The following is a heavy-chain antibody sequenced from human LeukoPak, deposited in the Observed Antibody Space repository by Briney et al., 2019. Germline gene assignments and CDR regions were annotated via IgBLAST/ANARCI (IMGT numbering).Heavy chain of an antibody. V-gene: IGHV1-69*13. D-gene: IGHD6-19*01. CDR3: ARAAVAGIHSGGY. CDR2: IIPIFGTA. Sequence: SVKVSCKASGGTFSSYAISWVRQAPGQGLEWMGGIIPIFGTANYAQKFQGRVTITADESTSTAYMELSSLRSEDTAVYYCARAAVAGIHSGGYWGQGTLVTVSS. J-gene: IGHJ4*02. CDR1: GGTFSSYA.